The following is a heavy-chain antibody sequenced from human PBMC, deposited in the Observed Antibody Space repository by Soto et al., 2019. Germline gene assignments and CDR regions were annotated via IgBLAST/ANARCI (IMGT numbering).Heavy chain of an antibody. V-gene: IGHV3-7*03. CDR2: IIKDGSET. CDR1: GFTFSSYW. Sequence: GGSLRLSCAASGFTFSSYWMTWVRQAPGKGLEGVANIIKDGSETSYVDSVKGRFTISRDNAKNSLYLEMNSLRVEDTAVYYCARDWGGLGYWGQGTLVTVSS. J-gene: IGHJ4*02. D-gene: IGHD3-10*01. CDR3: ARDWGGLGY.